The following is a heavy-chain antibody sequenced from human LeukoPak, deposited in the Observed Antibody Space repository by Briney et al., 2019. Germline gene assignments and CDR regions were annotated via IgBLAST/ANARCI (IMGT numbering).Heavy chain of an antibody. Sequence: ASVTVSCKASGYTFTSYDINWVRQATGQGLEWMGRMNPNSGNTGYAQKFQGRVTMTRNTSISTAYMELSRLRSRDTAVYYCARADWEGVGNHFYCYGMDFGGKGPRVTVS. CDR1: GYTFTSYD. CDR3: ARADWEGVGNHFYCYGMDF. CDR2: MNPNSGNT. V-gene: IGHV1-8*01. D-gene: IGHD1-26*01. J-gene: IGHJ6*04.